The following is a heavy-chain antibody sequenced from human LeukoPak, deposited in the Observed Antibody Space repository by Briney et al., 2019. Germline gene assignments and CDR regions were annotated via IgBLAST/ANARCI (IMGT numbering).Heavy chain of an antibody. Sequence: GGSLRLSCAASGFTFSSYAMHWVRQAPGKGLEWVAVISYDGSNKYYADSVKGRFTISRDNSKNTLYLQMDSLRAEDTAVYYCARGLKWYYYDSSGPGYFDLWGRGTLVTVSS. D-gene: IGHD3-22*01. V-gene: IGHV3-30*04. CDR1: GFTFSSYA. J-gene: IGHJ2*01. CDR3: ARGLKWYYYDSSGPGYFDL. CDR2: ISYDGSNK.